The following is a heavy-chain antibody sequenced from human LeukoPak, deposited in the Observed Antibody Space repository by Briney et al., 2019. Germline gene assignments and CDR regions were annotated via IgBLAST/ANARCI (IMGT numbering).Heavy chain of an antibody. CDR3: ARDGAAVGDDFDY. Sequence: PGGSLRLSCAASGFTFSSYWMSWVRQAPGKGLEWVANIKQDGSKKYYVGSVKGRFTISRDNAKNSLYLQMKSLCAEDTAVYYCARDGAAVGDDFDYWGQGTLVTLSS. V-gene: IGHV3-7*01. CDR1: GFTFSSYW. J-gene: IGHJ4*02. CDR2: IKQDGSKK. D-gene: IGHD6-13*01.